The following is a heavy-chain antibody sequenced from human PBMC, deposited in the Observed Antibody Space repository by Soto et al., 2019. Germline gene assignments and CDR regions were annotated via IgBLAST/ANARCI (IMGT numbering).Heavy chain of an antibody. J-gene: IGHJ4*02. CDR3: ARGSTTMIDPDD. V-gene: IGHV4-34*01. CDR1: GGSFSGYY. D-gene: IGHD3-22*01. CDR2: INHRGST. Sequence: SETLSLTCSVYGGSFSGYYWSWIRQPPGKGLEWIGEINHRGSTSYNPSLKRRVTTSVDTSKKQFSLKLNSVTAAETAVYYCARGSTTMIDPDDWGKGTLVTVSS.